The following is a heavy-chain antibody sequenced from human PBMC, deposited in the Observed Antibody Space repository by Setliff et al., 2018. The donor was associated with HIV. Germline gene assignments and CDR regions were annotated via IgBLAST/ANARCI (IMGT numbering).Heavy chain of an antibody. Sequence: KSSETLSLTCTVSGVSISSGSYYWSWIRQPAGKGLEWIGHIYTSGSTNYNPSLKSRVTISVDSSKNQFSLKLTSVTAADAAIYYCARQFPPYHSGAHYSDLWSQGTLVTVST. V-gene: IGHV4-61*09. CDR3: ARQFPPYHSGAHYSDL. J-gene: IGHJ5*02. CDR1: GVSISSGSYY. CDR2: IYTSGST. D-gene: IGHD6-19*01.